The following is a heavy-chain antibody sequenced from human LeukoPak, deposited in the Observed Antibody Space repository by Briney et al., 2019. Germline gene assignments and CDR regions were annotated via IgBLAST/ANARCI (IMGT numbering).Heavy chain of an antibody. D-gene: IGHD6-13*01. CDR2: IWYDGTNK. V-gene: IGHV3-33*06. Sequence: GGSLRLSCAASGFTFSSYAMHWVRQAPGKGLEWVAVIWYDGTNKYYADSVKGRFTISRDNSKNTLYLQMNSLRAEDTAVYYCAKDREAEAGTQNFDYWGQGTLVTVSS. J-gene: IGHJ4*02. CDR3: AKDREAEAGTQNFDY. CDR1: GFTFSSYA.